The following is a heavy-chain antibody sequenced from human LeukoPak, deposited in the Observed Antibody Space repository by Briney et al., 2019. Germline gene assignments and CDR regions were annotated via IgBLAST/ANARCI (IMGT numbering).Heavy chain of an antibody. CDR2: INSDGSST. Sequence: GGSLRLSCAASGFTFSSYWMHWVRQAPGKGLVWVSRINSDGSSTSYADSVKGRFTISRDNAKNTLYLQMNSLRAEDTAVYYGARGVGYYYDSSAEGGDDWFDPWGQGTLVTVSS. J-gene: IGHJ5*02. D-gene: IGHD3-22*01. CDR1: GFTFSSYW. CDR3: ARGVGYYYDSSAEGGDDWFDP. V-gene: IGHV3-74*01.